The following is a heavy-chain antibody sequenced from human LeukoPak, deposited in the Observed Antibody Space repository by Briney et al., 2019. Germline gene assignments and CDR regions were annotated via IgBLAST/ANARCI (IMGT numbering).Heavy chain of an antibody. CDR3: AREGGRQWLVSGALDP. CDR1: DDSVSSSRYY. D-gene: IGHD6-19*01. CDR2: IYHGSA. J-gene: IGHJ5*02. V-gene: IGHV4-61*01. Sequence: SETLSLTCTVSDDSVSSSRYYWTWIRQPPGKGLEWLGYIYHGSATYNPSLESRVTLSMDTSKNQYSLKMTSVTAADTAVYYCAREGGRQWLVSGALDPWGQGTLVTVSS.